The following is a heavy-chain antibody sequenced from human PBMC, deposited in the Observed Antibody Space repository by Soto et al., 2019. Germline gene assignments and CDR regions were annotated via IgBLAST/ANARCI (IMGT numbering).Heavy chain of an antibody. J-gene: IGHJ2*01. CDR2: IYTSGRT. V-gene: IGHV4-4*07. CDR3: ARTTIVTFGWYFDL. D-gene: IGHD3-16*01. Sequence: QVQLQESGPGLVKPSETLSLTCTVSGGSISSYYWSWIRQPAGKGLEWIGRIYTSGRTNYNHSLKSRVTMSVDTSKNQFSMKLSSVTAADTAVYYCARTTIVTFGWYFDLWGRGTLVTVSS. CDR1: GGSISSYY.